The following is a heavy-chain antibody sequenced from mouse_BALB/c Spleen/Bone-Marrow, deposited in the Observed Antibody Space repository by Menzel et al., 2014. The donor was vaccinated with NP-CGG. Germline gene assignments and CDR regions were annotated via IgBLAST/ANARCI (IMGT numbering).Heavy chain of an antibody. CDR1: GFTFNNYA. CDR3: ARQESIYDGYYGGFAY. D-gene: IGHD2-3*01. Sequence: DVMLVESGGGLVKPGGALNLSCAASGFTFNNYAMSWVRQTPERRLEWVATISSGGGYIYYPDSVKGQFTISRDNAKNTLYPQMSSLRSEDTAMYYCARQESIYDGYYGGFAYWGQGTLVTLSA. V-gene: IGHV5-9-1*01. CDR2: ISSGGGYI. J-gene: IGHJ3*01.